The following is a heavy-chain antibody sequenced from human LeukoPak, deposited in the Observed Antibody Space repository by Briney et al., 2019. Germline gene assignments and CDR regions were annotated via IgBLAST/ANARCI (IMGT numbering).Heavy chain of an antibody. V-gene: IGHV1-2*02. CDR3: ARDSSSWQTFDY. J-gene: IGHJ4*02. CDR2: INPNSGGT. CDR1: GYTFTGYY. Sequence: VASVKVSCKASGYTFTGYYMHWVRQAPGQGLEWMGWINPNSGGTNYAQKFQGRVTMTRDTSISTAYMELSRLRSDDTAVYYCARDSSSWQTFDYWGQGTLVTVSS. D-gene: IGHD6-13*01.